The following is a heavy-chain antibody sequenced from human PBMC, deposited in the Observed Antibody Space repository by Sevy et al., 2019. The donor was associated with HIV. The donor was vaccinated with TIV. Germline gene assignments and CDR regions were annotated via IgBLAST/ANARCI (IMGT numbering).Heavy chain of an antibody. D-gene: IGHD4-17*01. Sequence: GGFLRLSCAASGFTLSDYYMSWIRQAPGKGLQWISYISGSGDTIYYADSVKGRFTISRDNTKNSLYLQMNNLRAEDTAIYYCARYHVKDGDLGDYYYFAMDVWGRGTTVTVSS. CDR3: ARYHVKDGDLGDYYYFAMDV. J-gene: IGHJ6*02. V-gene: IGHV3-11*01. CDR2: ISGSGDTI. CDR1: GFTLSDYY.